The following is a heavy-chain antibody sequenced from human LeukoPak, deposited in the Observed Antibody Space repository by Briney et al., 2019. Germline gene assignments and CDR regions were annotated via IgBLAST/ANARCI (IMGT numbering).Heavy chain of an antibody. CDR3: AREGGERTYDY. Sequence: PGGSLRLSCAASGFTFSSYAMHWVRQARGKGLEWVAVISYDGSNKYYADSVKGRFTISRDNSKNTLYLQMNSLRAEDTAVYYCAREGGERTYDYWGQGTLVTVSS. CDR1: GFTFSSYA. J-gene: IGHJ4*02. V-gene: IGHV3-30*04. CDR2: ISYDGSNK. D-gene: IGHD3-10*01.